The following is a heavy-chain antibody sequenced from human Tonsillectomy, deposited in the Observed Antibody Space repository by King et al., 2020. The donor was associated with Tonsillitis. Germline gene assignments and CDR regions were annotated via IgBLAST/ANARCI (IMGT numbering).Heavy chain of an antibody. Sequence: QLQESGPGLVKPSQTLSLTCTVSGGSISSGSYYWRWIRQPAGKGLEWIGRIYTSGSTNYNPSLKSRVTMSVDTSKNQFSLKLSSVTAADTAVYYCAREGGGAMTTVSIGSFDYWGQGTLVTVSS. D-gene: IGHD4-17*01. J-gene: IGHJ4*02. CDR2: IYTSGST. CDR3: AREGGGAMTTVSIGSFDY. CDR1: GGSISSGSYY. V-gene: IGHV4-61*02.